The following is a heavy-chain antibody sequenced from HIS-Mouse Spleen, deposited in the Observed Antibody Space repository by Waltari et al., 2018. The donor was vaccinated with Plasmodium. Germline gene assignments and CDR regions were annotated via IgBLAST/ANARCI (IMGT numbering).Heavy chain of an antibody. Sequence: QVQLQQWGAGLSKPSETLSLTGAVYGGSFSGYYWSWIRQPPGKGLEWIGEINHSGSTNYNPSLKSRVTISVDTSKNQFSLKLSSVTAADTAVYYCARLVVVASKDSYWGQGTLVTVSS. CDR2: INHSGST. CDR3: ARLVVVASKDSY. J-gene: IGHJ4*02. D-gene: IGHD2-15*01. V-gene: IGHV4-34*01. CDR1: GGSFSGYY.